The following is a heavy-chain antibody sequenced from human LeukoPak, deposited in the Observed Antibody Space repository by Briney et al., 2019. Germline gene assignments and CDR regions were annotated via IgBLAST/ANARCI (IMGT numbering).Heavy chain of an antibody. CDR1: GGSISSYY. V-gene: IGHV4-59*01. Sequence: SETLSLTCTVSGGSISSYYWSWIRQPPGKGLEWIGYIYYSGSTNYNPSLKSRVTISVDTSKNQFSLKLSSVTAADTAVYYCAREWDSSGYLDYWGQGTLVTVSS. D-gene: IGHD3-22*01. CDR2: IYYSGST. J-gene: IGHJ4*02. CDR3: AREWDSSGYLDY.